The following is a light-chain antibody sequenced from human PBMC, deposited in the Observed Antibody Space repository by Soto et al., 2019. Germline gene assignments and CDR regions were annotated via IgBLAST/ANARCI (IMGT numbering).Light chain of an antibody. CDR3: SSFAGSPVV. CDR1: SSDVGEENY. V-gene: IGLV2-8*01. J-gene: IGLJ2*01. CDR2: EVS. Sequence: QSALTQPPSASGSPGQSVTITCSGTSSDVGEENYVSWYQQHPGKVPKLILYEVSKRPSGVPDRFSGSRSGNMASLTVSGLQDEDEADYYCSSFAGSPVVFGGGTKLTVL.